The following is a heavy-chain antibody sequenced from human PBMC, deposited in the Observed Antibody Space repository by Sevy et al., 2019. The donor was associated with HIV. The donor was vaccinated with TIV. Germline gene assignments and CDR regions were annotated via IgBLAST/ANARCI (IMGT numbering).Heavy chain of an antibody. Sequence: GESLKISCKVSGYNFTSEWIAWVRQMPGEGLQAMGIIYPYDSDTRYSPSFQGQVTISADKSIDTAYLQLSGLKASDAATYYCARVYMDSIRLEIAGFDFWGQGTMVTVSS. CDR2: IYPYDSDT. D-gene: IGHD2-21*01. J-gene: IGHJ3*01. V-gene: IGHV5-51*01. CDR3: ARVYMDSIRLEIAGFDF. CDR1: GYNFTSEW.